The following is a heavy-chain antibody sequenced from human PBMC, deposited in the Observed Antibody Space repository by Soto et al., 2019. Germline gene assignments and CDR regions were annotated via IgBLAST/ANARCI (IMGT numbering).Heavy chain of an antibody. V-gene: IGHV1-69*12. CDR2: IIPIFGTA. Sequence: VPLVQSGAEVKKPGSSVKVSCKASGGTFSSYAISWVRQAPEQGLEWMGGIIPIFGTANYAQKFQGRVTITADESTSTAYMELSSLRSEDTAVYYCARPGSGTGGMDVWGQGTTVTVSS. J-gene: IGHJ6*02. CDR3: ARPGSGTGGMDV. D-gene: IGHD3-10*01. CDR1: GGTFSSYA.